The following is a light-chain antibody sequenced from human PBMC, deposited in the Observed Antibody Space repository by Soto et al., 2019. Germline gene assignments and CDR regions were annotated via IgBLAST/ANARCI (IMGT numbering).Light chain of an antibody. CDR2: DAS. CDR3: QQYDDLPIT. Sequence: DIVMTQSPDSLAVSLGERATINCKSSQSVSYSSNNKNYLAWYQQKPGKALKLLIYDASNLHPGVPSRFRGSGSGTEFSFNITSLQPEDVATYYCQQYDDLPITFGQGTRLEIK. V-gene: IGKV4-1*01. CDR1: QSVSYSSNNKNY. J-gene: IGKJ5*01.